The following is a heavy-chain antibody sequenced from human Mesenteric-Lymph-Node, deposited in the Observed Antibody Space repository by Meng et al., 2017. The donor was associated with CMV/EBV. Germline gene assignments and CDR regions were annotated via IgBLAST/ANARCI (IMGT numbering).Heavy chain of an antibody. CDR2: ISSSSSYI. CDR1: GFTFSSYS. Sequence: GGSLRLSCAASGFTFSSYSMNWVRQAPGKGLEWVSSISSSSSYIYYADSVKGRFTISRDNAKNSLYLQMNSLRAEDTAVYYCARGQSGWYKDAFEIWGQGTMVTVSS. V-gene: IGHV3-21*01. D-gene: IGHD6-19*01. J-gene: IGHJ3*02. CDR3: ARGQSGWYKDAFEI.